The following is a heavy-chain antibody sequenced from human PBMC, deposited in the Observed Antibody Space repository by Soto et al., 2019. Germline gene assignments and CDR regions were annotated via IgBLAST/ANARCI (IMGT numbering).Heavy chain of an antibody. V-gene: IGHV4-34*01. D-gene: IGHD3-10*01. CDR3: ASQTMVRGVMGY. J-gene: IGHJ4*02. CDR2: INHSGST. CDR1: GGSFSGYY. Sequence: PSETLSLTCAVYGGSFSGYYWSWIRQPPGKGLEWIGEINHSGSTNYNPSLKSRVTISVDTSKNQFSLKLSSVTAADTAVYYCASQTMVRGVMGYWGQGTLVTASS.